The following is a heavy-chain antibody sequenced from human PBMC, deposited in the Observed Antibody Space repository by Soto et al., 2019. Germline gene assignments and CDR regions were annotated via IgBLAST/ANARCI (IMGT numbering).Heavy chain of an antibody. V-gene: IGHV3-7*03. CDR1: GQTFNTYW. J-gene: IGHJ6*02. D-gene: IGHD3-3*01. CDR2: IKQDGSEE. CDR3: VRTHFDSLSFDFYGMDV. Sequence: DVQLAESGGGLVQPGGSLRLSCVASGQTFNTYWMSWVRQAPGKGLEWVANIKQDGSEEYYVDSVKGRFTISRDNAKKSLYLQMTSLRAEDTGMYYCVRTHFDSLSFDFYGMDVWGQGTTVIVSS.